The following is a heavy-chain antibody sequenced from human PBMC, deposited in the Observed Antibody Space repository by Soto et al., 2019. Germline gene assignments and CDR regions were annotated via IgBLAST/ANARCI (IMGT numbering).Heavy chain of an antibody. CDR1: GFTFRNCV. D-gene: IGHD6-13*01. V-gene: IGHV3-23*01. J-gene: IGHJ4*02. Sequence: EVHLLESGGVLVQPGGSLRLSCETSGFTFRNCVMTWVRQAPGKGLEWVSVITKTGDTDYADSVRGRFTITRDNSKKTVYLQMNSLRAEDTAVYYCAKGLLNGRWYAAHWGQGTLVTVSS. CDR2: ITKTGDT. CDR3: AKGLLNGRWYAAH.